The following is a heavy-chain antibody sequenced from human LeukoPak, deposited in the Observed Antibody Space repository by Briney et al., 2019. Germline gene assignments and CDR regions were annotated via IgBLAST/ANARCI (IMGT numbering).Heavy chain of an antibody. D-gene: IGHD1-1*01. CDR1: GFTVSSNY. CDR2: IGSSSSYI. J-gene: IGHJ4*02. V-gene: IGHV3-21*01. CDR3: TRAPPPIQLERPGTYDY. Sequence: PGGSLRLSCAASGFTVSSNYMSWVRQAPGKGLEWVSSIGSSSSYIFYADSVKGRFTISRDNAKNSLYLQMNSLRAEDTAVCYCTRAPPPIQLERPGTYDYWGQGTLVTVSS.